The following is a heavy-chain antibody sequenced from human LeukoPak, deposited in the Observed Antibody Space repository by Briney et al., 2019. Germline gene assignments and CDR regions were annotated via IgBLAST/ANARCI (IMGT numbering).Heavy chain of an antibody. D-gene: IGHD1-26*01. Sequence: PGGSLRLSCAASGFTFSSYEMNWVRQAPGKGLEWVANIKQDGSEKYYVDSVKGRFTISRDNAKNSLYLQMNSLRAEDTAVYYCARDQTKWEPLRRRDYYYMDVWGKGTTVTVSS. J-gene: IGHJ6*03. CDR2: IKQDGSEK. CDR1: GFTFSSYE. CDR3: ARDQTKWEPLRRRDYYYMDV. V-gene: IGHV3-7*01.